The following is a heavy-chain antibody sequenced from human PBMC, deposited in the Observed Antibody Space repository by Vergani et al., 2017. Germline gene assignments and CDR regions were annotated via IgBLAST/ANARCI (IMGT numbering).Heavy chain of an antibody. CDR3: ASDVWFSNSRIS. J-gene: IGHJ4*02. CDR1: EVTFSKYA. D-gene: IGHD6-13*01. Sequence: EMQLLESGGALIQPGGSLRLSCVTSEVTFSKYAMSWVRQTPGKGLEWVSSIRGSGTDPHYTDSVKGRFTISRDNSKHTLFLQMHSLRLEDTAIYFCASDVWFSNSRISWGLGTLVTVSS. V-gene: IGHV3-23*01. CDR2: IRGSGTDP.